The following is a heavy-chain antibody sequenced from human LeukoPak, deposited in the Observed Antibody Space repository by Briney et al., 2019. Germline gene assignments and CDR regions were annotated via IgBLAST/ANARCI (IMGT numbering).Heavy chain of an antibody. Sequence: GGSLRLSCAASGFTFSSYAMHWVRQAPGKGLEWVAVISYDGSNKYYADSVKGRFTISRDNSKNTLYLQMNSLRAEDTAVYYCARDRDKLTGDDAFDIWGQGTMVTVSS. D-gene: IGHD7-27*01. V-gene: IGHV3-30-3*01. CDR2: ISYDGSNK. J-gene: IGHJ3*02. CDR1: GFTFSSYA. CDR3: ARDRDKLTGDDAFDI.